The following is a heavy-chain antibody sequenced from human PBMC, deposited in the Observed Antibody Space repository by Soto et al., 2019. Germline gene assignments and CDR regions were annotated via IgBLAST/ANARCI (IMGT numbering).Heavy chain of an antibody. CDR1: GFTFGNFG. CDR2: ISSDGSRK. Sequence: QVQLVESGGGVVQPGRSLRLSCAASGFTFGNFGIHWVRQAPGKGLEWVADISSDGSRKFYADSVKGRFTISRDNSKTTLYLQMNSLRAEDTAASFCARGCSGGTNCFYFDFWGQGILVTVSS. V-gene: IGHV3-30*03. J-gene: IGHJ4*02. CDR3: ARGCSGGTNCFYFDF. D-gene: IGHD6-13*01.